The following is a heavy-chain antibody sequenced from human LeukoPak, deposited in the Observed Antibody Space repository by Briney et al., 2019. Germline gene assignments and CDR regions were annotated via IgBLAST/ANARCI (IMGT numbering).Heavy chain of an antibody. J-gene: IGHJ4*02. D-gene: IGHD3-22*01. CDR3: ARVSVNYYYSSGYFDY. CDR1: GGTFSNYA. V-gene: IGHV1-69*13. Sequence: SVKVSCKACGGTFSNYAISWVRQAPGHGLEWMGGNIPIFGKANYAQKFQGRVTITADESTGPAYMELSSLRSEYTAVYYCARVSVNYYYSSGYFDYWGQGTLVTVSS. CDR2: NIPIFGKA.